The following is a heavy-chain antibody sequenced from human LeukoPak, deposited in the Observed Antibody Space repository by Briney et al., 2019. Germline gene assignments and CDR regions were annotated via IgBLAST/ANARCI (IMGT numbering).Heavy chain of an antibody. Sequence: PSETLSLTCTVSGGSISSSTYYWGWIRQPPGKGLEWLGSIYYSGTTYYSPSLKSRVTISADTSQNQFSLKLTSMTAADTAVYYCARGEDIAAAGLDYWGQGTLVTVSS. CDR2: IYYSGTT. J-gene: IGHJ4*02. CDR3: ARGEDIAAAGLDY. CDR1: GGSISSSTYY. D-gene: IGHD6-13*01. V-gene: IGHV4-39*01.